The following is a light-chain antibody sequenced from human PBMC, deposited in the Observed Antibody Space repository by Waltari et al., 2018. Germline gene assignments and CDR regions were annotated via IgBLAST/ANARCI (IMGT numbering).Light chain of an antibody. V-gene: IGKV4-1*01. J-gene: IGKJ1*01. Sequence: DIVMTQSPDSLAVSLGERATINCKSSQSVLYSSNNKNYLAWYQQKPGQPPKLLIYLASTRESGVPDRFIGSGSGTDFTLTISSLQAEDVAVYYCQQYYSTLWTFGQGTKVEIK. CDR1: QSVLYSSNNKNY. CDR2: LAS. CDR3: QQYYSTLWT.